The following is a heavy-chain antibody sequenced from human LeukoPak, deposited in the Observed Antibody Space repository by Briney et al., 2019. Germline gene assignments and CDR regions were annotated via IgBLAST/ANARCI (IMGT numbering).Heavy chain of an antibody. Sequence: PGGSLRLSCAISGFTFSDYWMNWFRQAPGKGPEWVAIIKQDGSQTHYADFVKGRFTISRDNDKSSLFLQMNSLRDEDTAVYYCARGQGWLSDSWGQGIQVTVTS. CDR2: IKQDGSQT. V-gene: IGHV3-7*03. CDR1: GFTFSDYW. CDR3: ARGQGWLSDS. D-gene: IGHD3-9*01. J-gene: IGHJ4*02.